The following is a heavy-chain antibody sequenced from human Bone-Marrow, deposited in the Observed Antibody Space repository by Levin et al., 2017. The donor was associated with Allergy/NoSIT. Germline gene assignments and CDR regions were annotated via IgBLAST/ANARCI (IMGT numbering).Heavy chain of an antibody. V-gene: IGHV1-24*01. D-gene: IGHD3-9*01. CDR1: GYTLTELS. CDR2: FDPEDGET. CDR3: ATFWDRGYDILTGTGVFDY. J-gene: IGHJ4*02. Sequence: GESLKISCKVSGYTLTELSMHWVRQAPGKGLEWMGGFDPEDGETIYAQKFQGRVTMTEDTSTDTAYMELSSLRSEDTAVYYCATFWDRGYDILTGTGVFDYWGQGTLVTVSS.